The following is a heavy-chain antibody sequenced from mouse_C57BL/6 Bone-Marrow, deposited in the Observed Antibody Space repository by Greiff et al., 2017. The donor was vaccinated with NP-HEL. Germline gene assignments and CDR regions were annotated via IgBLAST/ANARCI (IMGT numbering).Heavy chain of an antibody. Sequence: VKLVESDAELVKPGASVKISCKVSGYTFTDHTIHWMKQRPEQGLEWIGYIYPRDGSTKYNEKFKGKATLTADKSSSTAYMQLNSLTSEDSAVYFCARGLWYYGAFDYWGQGTTLTVSS. CDR2: IYPRDGST. CDR3: ARGLWYYGAFDY. J-gene: IGHJ2*01. CDR1: GYTFTDHT. D-gene: IGHD1-1*01. V-gene: IGHV1-78*01.